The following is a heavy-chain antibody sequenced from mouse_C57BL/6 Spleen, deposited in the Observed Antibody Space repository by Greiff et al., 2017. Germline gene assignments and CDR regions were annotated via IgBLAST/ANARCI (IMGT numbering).Heavy chain of an antibody. D-gene: IGHD1-1*02. CDR2: ISYDGSN. CDR3: AREGGPDYAMDY. V-gene: IGHV3-6*01. Sequence: VQLKESGPGLVKPSQSLSLTCSVTGYSITSGYYWNWIRQFPGNKLEWMGYISYDGSNNYNPSPKNRISITRDTAKNPFVLKLNAVTTEDTATYYWAREGGPDYAMDYGGQGTSVTVSS. J-gene: IGHJ4*01. CDR1: GYSITSGYY.